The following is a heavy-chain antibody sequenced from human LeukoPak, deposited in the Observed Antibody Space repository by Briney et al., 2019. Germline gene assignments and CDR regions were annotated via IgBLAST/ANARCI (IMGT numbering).Heavy chain of an antibody. Sequence: MTSETLSLTCTVSGGSISSSSYYWGWIRQPPGKGLEWIGSIYYSGSTYYNPSLKSRVTISVGTSKNQFSLKLSSVTAADTAVYYCAREGVFYWYFDLWGRGTLVTVSS. CDR1: GGSISSSSYY. J-gene: IGHJ2*01. CDR2: IYYSGST. CDR3: AREGVFYWYFDL. V-gene: IGHV4-39*07. D-gene: IGHD3-10*01.